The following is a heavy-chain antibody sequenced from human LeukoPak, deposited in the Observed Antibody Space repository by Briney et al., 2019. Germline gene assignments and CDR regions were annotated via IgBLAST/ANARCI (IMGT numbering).Heavy chain of an antibody. V-gene: IGHV1-46*01. CDR3: ARDPIAAAGFDY. D-gene: IGHD6-13*01. CDR2: INPSGGST. Sequence: GASVKVSCKASGYTFTSYYMHWVRQAPGQGLEWMGIINPSGGSTSYAQKFQGRVTMTRDMSTSTVYMELSSLRSEDTAVYYCARDPIAAAGFDYWGQGTLVTVSS. CDR1: GYTFTSYY. J-gene: IGHJ4*02.